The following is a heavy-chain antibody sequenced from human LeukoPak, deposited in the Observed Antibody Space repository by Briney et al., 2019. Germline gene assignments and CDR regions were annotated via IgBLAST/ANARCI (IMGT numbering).Heavy chain of an antibody. Sequence: SETLSLTCAVYGGSFSGYYWSWIRQPPGKGLEWIGEINHSGSTNYNPSLKSRVTISVDTSKNQFSLKLSSVTAADTAVYYCASHSSPEGSFDYWGQGTLVTVSS. CDR2: INHSGST. D-gene: IGHD1-14*01. V-gene: IGHV4-34*01. CDR3: ASHSSPEGSFDY. CDR1: GGSFSGYY. J-gene: IGHJ4*02.